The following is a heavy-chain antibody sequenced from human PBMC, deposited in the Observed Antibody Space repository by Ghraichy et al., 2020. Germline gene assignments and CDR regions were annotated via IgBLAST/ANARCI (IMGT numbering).Heavy chain of an antibody. D-gene: IGHD3-3*01. CDR1: GGSVSSDPYS. CDR2: IYRSGSA. V-gene: IGHV4-30-2*01. CDR3: AVLASNGVDV. J-gene: IGHJ6*02. Sequence: SETLSLTCIVSGGSVSSDPYSWTWVRQPSGKGLEWIGYIYRSGSANLNPSLKSRVAISVDRSENQFSLKLNSMSAADTAVYYCAVLASNGVDVWGRGTKVTVSS.